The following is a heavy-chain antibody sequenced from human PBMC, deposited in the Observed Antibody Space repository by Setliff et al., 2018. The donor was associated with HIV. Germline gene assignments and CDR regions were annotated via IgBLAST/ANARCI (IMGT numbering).Heavy chain of an antibody. CDR2: VNSGSGST. J-gene: IGHJ3*02. Sequence: GASVKVSCKASGYTFINFYLHWVRLAPGQGLEWMGMVNSGSGSTVFAQKFQGRVTMTTDTSTNTVYLELTSLRSEDTAVYYCARDGKRDDAFDIWGQGTMVTVSS. CDR3: ARDGKRDDAFDI. CDR1: GYTFINFY. V-gene: IGHV1-46*01.